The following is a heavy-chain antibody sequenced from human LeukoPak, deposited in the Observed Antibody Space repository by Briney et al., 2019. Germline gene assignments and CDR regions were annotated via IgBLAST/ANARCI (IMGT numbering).Heavy chain of an antibody. CDR2: IYPGDSDT. J-gene: IGHJ6*02. D-gene: IGHD3-22*01. V-gene: IGHV5-51*01. Sequence: GESLKISCKGSGYSFTSYWIGWVRQMPGKGLEWMGIIYPGDSDTRYSPSFQGQVTISADKSISTAYLQWSSLKASDTAMYYCARHEDYGSSGYYYYYGMDVWGQGTTVTVSS. CDR1: GYSFTSYW. CDR3: ARHEDYGSSGYYYYYGMDV.